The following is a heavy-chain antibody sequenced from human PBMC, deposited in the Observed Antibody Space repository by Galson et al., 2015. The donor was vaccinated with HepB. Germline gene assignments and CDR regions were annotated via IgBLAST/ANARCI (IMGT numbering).Heavy chain of an antibody. D-gene: IGHD1-26*01. CDR1: GFTFSSYW. CDR2: IKQDGSEK. CDR3: ARDGSYSGSYGWKY. V-gene: IGHV3-7*03. J-gene: IGHJ4*02. Sequence: SLRLSCAASGFTFSSYWMSWVRQAPGKGLEWVANIKQDGSEKYYVDSVKGRFTISRDNAKNSLYLQMNSLRAEDTAVYYCARDGSYSGSYGWKYWGQGTLVTVSS.